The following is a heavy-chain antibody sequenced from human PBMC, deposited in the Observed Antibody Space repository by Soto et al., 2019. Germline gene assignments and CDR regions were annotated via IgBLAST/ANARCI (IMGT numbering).Heavy chain of an antibody. V-gene: IGHV3-33*01. CDR2: IWYDGSNK. CDR1: GFTFSSYG. Sequence: QVQLVESGGGVVQPGRSLRLSCAASGFTFSSYGMHWVRQAPGKGLEWVAVIWYDGSNKYYADSVKGRFTISRDNSKNTLYLQMSSLRAEDTAVYYCARDLRYFYLLLEGQNYYYGMDVWGQGTTVTVSS. D-gene: IGHD3-9*01. J-gene: IGHJ6*02. CDR3: ARDLRYFYLLLEGQNYYYGMDV.